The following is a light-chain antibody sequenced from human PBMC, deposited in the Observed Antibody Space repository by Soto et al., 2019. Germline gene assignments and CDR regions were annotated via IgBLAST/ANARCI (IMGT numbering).Light chain of an antibody. J-gene: IGLJ2*01. CDR2: GNT. Sequence: QSVRTQPPSVSGAPGQRVTISCTGSSSNIGAGYDVHWYQQLPGRAPKLLIYGNTNRPSGVPDRFSGSKSGTSASLALTGLEAEDEADYYCLSFDSSLSVVFGGGTKLTVL. CDR1: SSNIGAGYD. V-gene: IGLV1-40*01. CDR3: LSFDSSLSVV.